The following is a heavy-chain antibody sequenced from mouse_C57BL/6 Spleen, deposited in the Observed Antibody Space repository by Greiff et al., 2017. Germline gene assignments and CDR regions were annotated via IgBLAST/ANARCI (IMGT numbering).Heavy chain of an antibody. V-gene: IGHV1-76*01. Sequence: QVQLKQSGAELVRPGASVKLSCKASGYTFTDYYINWVKQRPGQGLEWIARIYPGSGNTYYNEKFKGKATLTAEKSSSTAYMQLSSLTSEDSAVYFCAREGDGDGDYFDYWGQGTTLTVSS. J-gene: IGHJ2*01. D-gene: IGHD2-13*01. CDR1: GYTFTDYY. CDR3: AREGDGDGDYFDY. CDR2: IYPGSGNT.